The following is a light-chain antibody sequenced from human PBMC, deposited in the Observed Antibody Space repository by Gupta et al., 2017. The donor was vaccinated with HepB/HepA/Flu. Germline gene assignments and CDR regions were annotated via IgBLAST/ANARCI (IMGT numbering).Light chain of an antibody. CDR2: WAS. V-gene: IGKV4-1*01. J-gene: IGKJ4*01. Sequence: IVMTQSPESLAVSLGERATINCKSSQSVLYRSNNKNYLAWYQLKPGQHPKLLIYWASTRESGVPDRFSGSGSGTDFTLTISSLQAEDVAVYYCQQYYNNPLLTFGGGTKVEIK. CDR1: QSVLYRSNNKNY. CDR3: QQYYNNPLLT.